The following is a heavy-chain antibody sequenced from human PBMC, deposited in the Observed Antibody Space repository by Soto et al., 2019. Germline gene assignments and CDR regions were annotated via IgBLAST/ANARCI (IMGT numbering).Heavy chain of an antibody. CDR1: GYAFTGYY. Sequence: ASVKVSCKSSGYAFTGYYIHWVRQAPGQGLEWMGWINPNSGDTNYAQKFQGRVTITRDTSFSTAYMELSSLRSDDTAVYYCATRYSYVHFWGQGTLVTVSS. J-gene: IGHJ4*02. D-gene: IGHD5-18*01. V-gene: IGHV1-2*02. CDR2: INPNSGDT. CDR3: ATRYSYVHF.